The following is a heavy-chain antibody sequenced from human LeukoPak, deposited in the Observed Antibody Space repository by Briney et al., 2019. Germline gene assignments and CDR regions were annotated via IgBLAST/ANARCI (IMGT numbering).Heavy chain of an antibody. Sequence: GASVKVSCKASGYTFTGYYMHWVRQAPGQGLEWMGWINPNSGGTNYAPKFQGRVTMTRDTSISTAYMELSRLRSDDTAVYYCARDKRRIVATSRPPRSRTGAKDGVDYWGQGTLVTASS. CDR3: ARDKRRIVATSRPPRSRTGAKDGVDY. J-gene: IGHJ4*02. V-gene: IGHV1-2*02. D-gene: IGHD5-12*01. CDR1: GYTFTGYY. CDR2: INPNSGGT.